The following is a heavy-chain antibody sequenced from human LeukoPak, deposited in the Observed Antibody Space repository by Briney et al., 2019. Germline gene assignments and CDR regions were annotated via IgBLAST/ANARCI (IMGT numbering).Heavy chain of an antibody. D-gene: IGHD2-2*01. CDR2: IIPIFGTA. J-gene: IGHJ6*02. Sequence: GSSVKVSCKASGGTFSSYAISWVRQAPGQGLEWMGGIIPIFGTANYAQKFQGRVTITADESTSTAYMELSSLRSEDTAVYYCANDCSSTSCQPYYYYYGMDVWGLGTTVTVSS. CDR3: ANDCSSTSCQPYYYYYGMDV. CDR1: GGTFSSYA. V-gene: IGHV1-69*01.